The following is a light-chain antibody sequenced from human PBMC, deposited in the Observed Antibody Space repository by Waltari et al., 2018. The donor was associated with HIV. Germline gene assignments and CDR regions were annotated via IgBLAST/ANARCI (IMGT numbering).Light chain of an antibody. Sequence: ELVMTQSPATMSVSPGERVILFCRASQSICVNFAWYQQKPGQAPRLLIYAASTRAAVIPARFSGSGSGTEFSLTIRSLQSEDLAVYYCHQYNNWPRGTFGQGTRLEI. CDR1: QSICVN. V-gene: IGKV3D-15*01. J-gene: IGKJ5*01. CDR3: HQYNNWPRGT. CDR2: AAS.